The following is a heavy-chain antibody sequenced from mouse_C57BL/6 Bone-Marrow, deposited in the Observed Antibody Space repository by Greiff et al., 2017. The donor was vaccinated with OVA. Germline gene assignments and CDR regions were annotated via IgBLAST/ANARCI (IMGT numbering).Heavy chain of an antibody. Sequence: EVMLVESEGGLVQPGSSMKLSCTASGFTFSDYYMAWVRQVPEKGLEWVANINYDGSSTYYLDSLKSRFIISRDNAKNILYLQMSSLKSEDTATYYCAREVPTVVGAMDYWGQGTSVTVSS. CDR3: AREVPTVVGAMDY. V-gene: IGHV5-16*01. D-gene: IGHD1-1*01. CDR2: INYDGSST. J-gene: IGHJ4*01. CDR1: GFTFSDYY.